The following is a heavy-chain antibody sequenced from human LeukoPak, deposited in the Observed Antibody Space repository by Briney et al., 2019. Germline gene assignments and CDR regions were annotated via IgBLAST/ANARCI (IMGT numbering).Heavy chain of an antibody. CDR3: ARVHYDILTGYSPLFDY. Sequence: PGGSLRLSCAASGFTFSDYYMSWIRQAPGKGLEWVSYLRRCSSYTNYADSVKGRFTISRDNAKNSLYLQMNSLRAGDTAVYYCARVHYDILTGYSPLFDYWGQGTLVTVCS. CDR2: LRRCSSYT. J-gene: IGHJ4*02. V-gene: IGHV3-11*05. CDR1: GFTFSDYY. D-gene: IGHD3-9*01.